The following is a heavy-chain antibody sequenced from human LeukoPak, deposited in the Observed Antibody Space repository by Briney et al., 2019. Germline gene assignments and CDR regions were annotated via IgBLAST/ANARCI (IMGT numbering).Heavy chain of an antibody. CDR1: GGSISSYY. Sequence: SETLSLTCTVSGGSISSYYWSWIRQPAGKGLEWIGRIYTSGSTNYNPSPKSRVTMSVDTSKNQFSLKLSSVTAADTAVYYCARESTHYDFWSGYYGGAYYYYYYMDVWGKGTTVTVSS. J-gene: IGHJ6*03. D-gene: IGHD3-3*01. CDR3: ARESTHYDFWSGYYGGAYYYYYYMDV. CDR2: IYTSGST. V-gene: IGHV4-4*07.